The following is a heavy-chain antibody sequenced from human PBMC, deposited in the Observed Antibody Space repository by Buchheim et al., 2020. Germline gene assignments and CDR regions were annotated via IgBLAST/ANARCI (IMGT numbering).Heavy chain of an antibody. J-gene: IGHJ6*02. CDR3: AKCISRLVVPAAPAYYYYYGMDV. Sequence: EVQLLESGGGLVQPGGSLRLSCAASGFTFSSYAMSWVRQAPGKGLEWVSAISGSGGSTYYADSVKGRFTISRDNSKNTLYLQMNSLRAEDTAVYYCAKCISRLVVPAAPAYYYYYGMDVWGQGTT. V-gene: IGHV3-23*01. CDR2: ISGSGGST. D-gene: IGHD2-2*01. CDR1: GFTFSSYA.